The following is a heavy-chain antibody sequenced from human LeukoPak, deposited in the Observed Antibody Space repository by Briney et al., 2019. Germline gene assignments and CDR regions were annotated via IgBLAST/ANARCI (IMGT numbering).Heavy chain of an antibody. D-gene: IGHD1-26*01. CDR1: GGSISSYY. Sequence: SETLSLTCTVSGGSISSYYWSWIRQPAGKGLEWIGRIYTSGSTNYNPSLKSRVTMSVDTSKKQFSLKLSSVTAADTAFYYCARYIVSYPHDAFDIWGQGTMVTVSS. CDR2: IYTSGST. J-gene: IGHJ3*02. CDR3: ARYIVSYPHDAFDI. V-gene: IGHV4-4*07.